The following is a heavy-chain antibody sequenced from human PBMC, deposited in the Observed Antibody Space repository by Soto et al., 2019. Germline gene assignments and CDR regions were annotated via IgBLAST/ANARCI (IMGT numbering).Heavy chain of an antibody. V-gene: IGHV3-30*03. CDR3: ARDVGNYVPSYYGMDV. J-gene: IGHJ6*02. CDR1: EFTFNTYA. CDR2: IAYDGNDK. Sequence: QAQLVESGGGVVQPGRSLRLSCAASEFTFNTYAMHWVRQAPGKGMEWVAVIAYDGNDKYYADSVKGRFTISRDNSKNALYLQMNTLIPEDTAMYYCARDVGNYVPSYYGMDVWGQGTTVTVSS. D-gene: IGHD1-7*01.